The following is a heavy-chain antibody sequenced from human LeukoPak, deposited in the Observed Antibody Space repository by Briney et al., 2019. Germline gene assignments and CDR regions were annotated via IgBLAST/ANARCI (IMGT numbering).Heavy chain of an antibody. J-gene: IGHJ4*02. V-gene: IGHV4-34*01. Sequence: PSETLSLTCAVYGGSFSGYYWSWIRQPPGKGLEWIGEINHSGSTNYNPSLKSRVTISVDTSKNQFSLKLSSVTAADTAVYYCARAGIWSGRPPLKPDYWGQGTLVTVSS. CDR1: GGSFSGYY. D-gene: IGHD2-15*01. CDR2: INHSGST. CDR3: ARAGIWSGRPPLKPDY.